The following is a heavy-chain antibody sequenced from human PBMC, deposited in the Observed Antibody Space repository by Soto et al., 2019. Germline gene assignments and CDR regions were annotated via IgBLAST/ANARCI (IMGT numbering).Heavy chain of an antibody. CDR3: ARAPGVPAVYYYYYYMDV. CDR2: ISSSSSYI. Sequence: GGSLRLSCAASGFTFSSYSMNWVRQAPGKGLEWVSSISSSSSYIYYADSVKGRFTISRDNAKNSLYLQMNSLRAEDTAVYYCARAPGVPAVYYYYYYMDVWGKGTTVTVSS. D-gene: IGHD2-2*01. J-gene: IGHJ6*03. V-gene: IGHV3-21*01. CDR1: GFTFSSYS.